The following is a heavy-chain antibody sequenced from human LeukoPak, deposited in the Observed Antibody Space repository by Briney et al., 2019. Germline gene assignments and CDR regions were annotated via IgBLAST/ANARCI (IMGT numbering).Heavy chain of an antibody. V-gene: IGHV3-7*01. CDR3: AKGGSWFGP. CDR1: GVTFSSYW. D-gene: IGHD1-26*01. Sequence: PGGSLRLSCGASGVTFSSYWMSWVRQAPGKGLEWVANIREDGSENNYVDSVKGRFTISRDNAKNSLYLQMNSLRVEDTAMYYCAKGGSWFGPWGQGTLVTVSS. CDR2: IREDGSEN. J-gene: IGHJ5*02.